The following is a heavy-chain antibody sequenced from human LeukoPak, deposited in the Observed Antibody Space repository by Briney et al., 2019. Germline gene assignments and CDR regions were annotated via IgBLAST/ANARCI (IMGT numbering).Heavy chain of an antibody. D-gene: IGHD3-3*01. Sequence: SGTLSLTCAVYGGSFSGYYWSGIRQPPGKGLEWIGEINHSGSTNYNPSLKSRVTISVDTSKNQFSLKLSSVTAADTAVYYCARGGGYDFWSGYGYYGMDVWGQGTTVTVSS. CDR3: ARGGGYDFWSGYGYYGMDV. CDR1: GGSFSGYY. CDR2: INHSGST. J-gene: IGHJ6*02. V-gene: IGHV4-34*01.